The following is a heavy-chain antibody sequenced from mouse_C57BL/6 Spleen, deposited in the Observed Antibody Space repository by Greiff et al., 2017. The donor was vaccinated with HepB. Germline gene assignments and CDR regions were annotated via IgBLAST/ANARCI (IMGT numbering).Heavy chain of an antibody. CDR1: GSSLSTSNMG. D-gene: IGHD3-3*01. CDR3: AQMGGPLFGY. V-gene: IGHV8-5*01. CDR2: IWWNDDK. Sequence: QVTLKVSGPGILQPSQTLSLTCSFSGSSLSTSNMGIGWIRQPSGKGLEWLAHIWWNDDKYYNPSLKSRRTISKDTSNNQVFLTITSVDTADTATYYCAQMGGPLFGYWGQGTTLTVSS. J-gene: IGHJ2*01.